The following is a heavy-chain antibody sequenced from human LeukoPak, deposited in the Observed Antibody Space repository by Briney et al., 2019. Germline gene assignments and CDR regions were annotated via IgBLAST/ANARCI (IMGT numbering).Heavy chain of an antibody. CDR3: ARDPKPGYGAVAGTWFDP. Sequence: ASVKVSCTASGYTFTSYAMNWVRQAPGQGLEWMGWINTNTGNPTYAQGFTGRFVFSLDTSVSTAYLQISSLKAEDTAVYYCARDPKPGYGAVAGTWFDPWGQGTLVTVSS. CDR2: INTNTGNP. V-gene: IGHV7-4-1*02. D-gene: IGHD6-19*01. CDR1: GYTFTSYA. J-gene: IGHJ5*02.